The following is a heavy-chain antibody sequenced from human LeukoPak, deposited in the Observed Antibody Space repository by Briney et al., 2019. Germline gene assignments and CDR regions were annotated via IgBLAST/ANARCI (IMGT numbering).Heavy chain of an antibody. Sequence: SETLSLTCAVYGGSFSGYYWSWIRQPPGKGLEWIGEINHSGSTNYNPSLKSRVTISVDTSKNQFSLKLSSATAADTAVYYCARTSSWFDPWGQGTLVTVSS. D-gene: IGHD1-26*01. J-gene: IGHJ5*02. CDR1: GGSFSGYY. V-gene: IGHV4-34*01. CDR2: INHSGST. CDR3: ARTSSWFDP.